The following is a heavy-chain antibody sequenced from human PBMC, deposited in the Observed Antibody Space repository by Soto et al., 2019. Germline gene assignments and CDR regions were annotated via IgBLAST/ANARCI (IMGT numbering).Heavy chain of an antibody. D-gene: IGHD4-17*01. Sequence: WASVKVSCKASGYTFTSYYMHWVRQAPGQGLEWMGIINPSGGSTSYAQKFQGRVTMTRDTSTSTVYMELSSLRSEDTAVYYCARSVGDYGIDGDAFDIWGQGTMVTVSS. V-gene: IGHV1-46*01. CDR3: ARSVGDYGIDGDAFDI. CDR2: INPSGGST. J-gene: IGHJ3*02. CDR1: GYTFTSYY.